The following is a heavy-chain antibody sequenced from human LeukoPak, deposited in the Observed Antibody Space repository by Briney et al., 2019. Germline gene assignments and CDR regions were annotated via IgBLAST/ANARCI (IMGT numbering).Heavy chain of an antibody. Sequence: GGFLRLSCAASGFTVSSNYMSWVRQAPGKGLEWVSVIYSGGSTYYADSVKGRFTISRDNSKNTLYLQMNSLRAEDTAVYYCARDGASSLWFGELYFDYWGQGTLVTVSS. CDR1: GFTVSSNY. D-gene: IGHD3-10*01. CDR2: IYSGGST. J-gene: IGHJ4*02. V-gene: IGHV3-66*01. CDR3: ARDGASSLWFGELYFDY.